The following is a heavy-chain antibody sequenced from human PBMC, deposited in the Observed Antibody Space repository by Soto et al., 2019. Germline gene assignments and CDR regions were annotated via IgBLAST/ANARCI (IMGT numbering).Heavy chain of an antibody. CDR2: ISYDGSNK. D-gene: IGHD6-13*01. Sequence: GGSLRLSCAASGFTFSSYAMHWVRQAPGKGLEWVAVISYDGSNKYYADSVKGRFTISRDNSKNTLYLQMNSLRAEDTAVYYCARDEASSSWVLFVTYYHYNCMVVWGPGITVTLFS. J-gene: IGHJ6*02. CDR1: GFTFSSYA. CDR3: ARDEASSSWVLFVTYYHYNCMVV. V-gene: IGHV3-30-3*01.